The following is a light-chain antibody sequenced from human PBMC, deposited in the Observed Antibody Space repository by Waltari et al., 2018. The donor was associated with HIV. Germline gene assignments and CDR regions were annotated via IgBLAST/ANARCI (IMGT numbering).Light chain of an antibody. J-gene: IGLJ3*02. CDR1: SSALGRYTY. CDR2: EVT. V-gene: IGLV2-8*01. CDR3: SSYAGRNTYVM. Sequence: QSALTQPPSASGSPGQSVTLSCTGPSSALGRYTYVSWYQHYPGKAPKLIIYEVTKPPSGVPNRFSGSKSGNTASLTVSGLQAEDEADYYCSSYAGRNTYVMFGGGTKLTVL.